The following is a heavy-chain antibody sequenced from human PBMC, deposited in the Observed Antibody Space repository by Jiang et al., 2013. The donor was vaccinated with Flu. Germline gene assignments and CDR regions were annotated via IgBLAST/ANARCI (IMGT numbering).Heavy chain of an antibody. Sequence: QSGAEVKKPGASVKVSCKASGYTFTSYAMHWVRQAPGQRLEWMGWINAGNGNTKYSQKFQGRVTITRDTSASTAYMELSSLRSEDTAVYYCAGEYSSSWSYFDYWGQGTLVTVSS. CDR1: GYTFTSYA. J-gene: IGHJ4*02. D-gene: IGHD6-13*01. CDR2: INAGNGNT. CDR3: AGEYSSSWSYFDY. V-gene: IGHV1-3*01.